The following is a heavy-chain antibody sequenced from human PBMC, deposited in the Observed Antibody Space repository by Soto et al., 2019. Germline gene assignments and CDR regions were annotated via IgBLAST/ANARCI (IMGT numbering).Heavy chain of an antibody. CDR3: ARGLGYYDILTGYKNWFDP. CDR2: MNPNSGNT. Sequence: SVKVSCKASGYTFTSYDINWVRQATGQGLEWMGWMNPNSGNTGYAQKFQGRVTMTRNTSISTAYMELSSLRSEDTAVYYCARGLGYYDILTGYKNWFDPWGQGTLVTVSS. CDR1: GYTFTSYD. D-gene: IGHD3-9*01. J-gene: IGHJ5*02. V-gene: IGHV1-8*01.